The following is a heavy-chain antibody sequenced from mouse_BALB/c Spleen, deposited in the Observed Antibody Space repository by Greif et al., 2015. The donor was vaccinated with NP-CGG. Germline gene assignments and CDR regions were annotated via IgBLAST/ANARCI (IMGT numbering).Heavy chain of an antibody. V-gene: IGHV7-3*02. Sequence: EVQLQQSGGGLVQPGGSLRLSCATSGFTFTDYYMSWVRQPPGKALEWLGFIRNKANGYTTEYSASVKGRFTISRDNSQSILYLQMNTLRAEDSATYYCARDYYGSSYWYFDVWGAGTTVTVSP. CDR2: IRNKANGYTT. CDR3: ARDYYGSSYWYFDV. CDR1: GFTFTDYY. J-gene: IGHJ1*01. D-gene: IGHD1-1*01.